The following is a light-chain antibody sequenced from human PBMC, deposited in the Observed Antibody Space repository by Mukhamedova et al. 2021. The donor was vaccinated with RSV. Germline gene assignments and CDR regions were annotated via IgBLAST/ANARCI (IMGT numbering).Light chain of an antibody. Sequence: WYQRRVHGKAPKLLISNASLLQSGVPSRFSGSGSGTDFTLTITSLQPDDFATYYCQQVNSFPPTFGQATKVEI. CDR2: NAS. CDR3: QQVNSFPPT. J-gene: IGKJ1*01. V-gene: IGKV1-12*01.